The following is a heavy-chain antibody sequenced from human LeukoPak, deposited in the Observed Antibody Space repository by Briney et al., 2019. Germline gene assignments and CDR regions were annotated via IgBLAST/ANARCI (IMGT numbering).Heavy chain of an antibody. J-gene: IGHJ4*02. CDR2: ISPTGSTT. CDR3: ARGPSSNWSGLDF. Sequence: GGSLLLSCAASGFSFSGHWMHWARQLPGKGLVWVSRISPTGSTTSYADSVKGRFTVSRDNAKNTLYLQVNNLRAEDTAVYYCARGPSSNWSGLDFWGQGTLLTVSS. D-gene: IGHD6-13*01. CDR1: GFSFSGHW. V-gene: IGHV3-74*01.